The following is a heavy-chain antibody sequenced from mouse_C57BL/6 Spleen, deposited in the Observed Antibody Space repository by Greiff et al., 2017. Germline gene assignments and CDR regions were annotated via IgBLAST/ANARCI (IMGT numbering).Heavy chain of an antibody. CDR1: GYTFTDYY. Sequence: VQLQQSGPVLVKPGASVKMSCKASGYTFTDYYMNWVKQSHGKSLEWIGVINPYNGGTSYNQKFKGKATLTVDKSSSTAYMELNSLTSEDSAVYYCEVGLREDYYAMDYWGQGTSVTVSS. CDR3: EVGLREDYYAMDY. J-gene: IGHJ4*01. CDR2: INPYNGGT. V-gene: IGHV1-19*01. D-gene: IGHD1-1*01.